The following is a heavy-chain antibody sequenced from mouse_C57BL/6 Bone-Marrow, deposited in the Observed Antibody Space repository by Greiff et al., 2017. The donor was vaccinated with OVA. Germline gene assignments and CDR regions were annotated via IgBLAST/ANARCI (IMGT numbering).Heavy chain of an antibody. CDR3: TRFHYYGSSSYYFDG. J-gene: IGHJ2*01. V-gene: IGHV1-5*01. CDR1: GYTFTSYW. CDR2: IYPGNSDT. D-gene: IGHD1-1*01. Sequence: EVQLQQSGTVLARPGASVKMSCKPSGYTFTSYWMHWVKQRPGQGLEWIGAIYPGNSDTSYNQKFKGKAKLTAVTSASTAYMELSSLTNEDSAVYYGTRFHYYGSSSYYFDGWGQGTTLTVAS.